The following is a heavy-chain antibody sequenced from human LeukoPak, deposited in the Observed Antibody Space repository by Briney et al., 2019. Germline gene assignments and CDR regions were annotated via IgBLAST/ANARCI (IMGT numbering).Heavy chain of an antibody. Sequence: PSETLSLTCAVSGVSISSNLWWTWVRQPPGKGLEWIAEIHHSGSINYNPSLKSRVTISVDKAKNQFSLNLNSVTAAGTAVYYCAKSNGYGLVDIWGQGTMVTVSS. J-gene: IGHJ3*02. V-gene: IGHV4-4*02. CDR2: IHHSGSI. D-gene: IGHD3-10*01. CDR1: GVSISSNLW. CDR3: AKSNGYGLVDI.